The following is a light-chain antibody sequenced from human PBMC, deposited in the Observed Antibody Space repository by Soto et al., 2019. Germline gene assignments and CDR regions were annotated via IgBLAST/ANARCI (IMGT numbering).Light chain of an antibody. Sequence: QSVLTQPASVSASPGQSITISCTGTSSDVGTFNYVSWYQQHPGKAPKLMLYEVINRPSGVSNRFSGSKSGNTASLTISGLQAEDEADYYCSSYAGSSTVFGGGTQLTVL. V-gene: IGLV2-14*01. CDR1: SSDVGTFNY. CDR3: SSYAGSSTV. J-gene: IGLJ7*01. CDR2: EVI.